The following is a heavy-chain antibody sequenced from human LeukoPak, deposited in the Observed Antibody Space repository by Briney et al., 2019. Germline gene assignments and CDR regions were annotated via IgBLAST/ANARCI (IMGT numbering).Heavy chain of an antibody. CDR1: GFTFSSYA. CDR3: ARGYPTLITMVRGKFDY. D-gene: IGHD3-10*01. V-gene: IGHV3-30*04. J-gene: IGHJ4*02. CDR2: ISYDGSIK. Sequence: GRSLRLSCAASGFTFSSYAMHWVRQAPGKGLEWVAFISYDGSIKYYADSVKGRFTISRDDSKNSLYLQMNSLRAEDTAVYYCARGYPTLITMVRGKFDYWGQGTLVTVSS.